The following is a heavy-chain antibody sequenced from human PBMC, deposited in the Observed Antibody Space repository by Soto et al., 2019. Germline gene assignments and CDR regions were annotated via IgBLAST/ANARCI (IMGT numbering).Heavy chain of an antibody. J-gene: IGHJ4*02. D-gene: IGHD6-6*01. V-gene: IGHV4-61*01. Sequence: SETLSLTCTVSGGSVSSGSYYWSWIRQPPGKGLEWIGYIYYSGSTNYNPSLKSRVTISVDTSKNQFSLKLSSVTAADTAVYYCARDDPGIAARPFDYWGQGTLVTVSS. CDR2: IYYSGST. CDR1: GGSVSSGSYY. CDR3: ARDDPGIAARPFDY.